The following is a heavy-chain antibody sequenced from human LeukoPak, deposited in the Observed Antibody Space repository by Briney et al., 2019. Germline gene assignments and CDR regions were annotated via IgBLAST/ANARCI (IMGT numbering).Heavy chain of an antibody. CDR3: ASQTYYYDSSGYEFDY. D-gene: IGHD3-22*01. CDR2: IIPIFGTA. V-gene: IGHV1-69*13. CDR1: GGTFSSYA. Sequence: ASVKVSCKASGGTFSSYAISWVRQAPGQGLEWMGGIIPIFGTANYAQKFQGRVTITADESTSTAYMELSSLRSEDTAVYYCASQTYYYDSSGYEFDYWGQGTLVTASP. J-gene: IGHJ4*02.